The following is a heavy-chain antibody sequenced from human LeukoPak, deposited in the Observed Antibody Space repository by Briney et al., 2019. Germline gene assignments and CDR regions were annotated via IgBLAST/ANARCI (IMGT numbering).Heavy chain of an antibody. CDR3: ARDLLRPYAFDI. CDR2: IYYSVST. V-gene: IGHV4-59*01. D-gene: IGHD4-17*01. Sequence: SETLSLTCTVSGGSISSYYWSWIRRPPGKGLEWIGYIYYSVSTNYNPSLKSRVTISVDTSKDQFSLKLSSVTAADTAVYYCARDLLRPYAFDIWGQGTMVTVSS. CDR1: GGSISSYY. J-gene: IGHJ3*02.